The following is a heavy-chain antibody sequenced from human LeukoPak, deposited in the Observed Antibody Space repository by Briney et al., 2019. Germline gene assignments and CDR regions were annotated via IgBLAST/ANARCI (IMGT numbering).Heavy chain of an antibody. D-gene: IGHD5-12*01. J-gene: IGHJ4*02. CDR3: VRGNTGYGNFDY. CDR1: AFTFSDYW. CDR2: ISGNGNTR. Sequence: GGSLRLSCVVSAFTFSDYWMHWVRQAPGKGLVWVSRISGNGNTRNYADSVKGRFTISRDNAESTLYLQMNSLRADDTAVYFCVRGNTGYGNFDYWGQGILVTVSS. V-gene: IGHV3-74*01.